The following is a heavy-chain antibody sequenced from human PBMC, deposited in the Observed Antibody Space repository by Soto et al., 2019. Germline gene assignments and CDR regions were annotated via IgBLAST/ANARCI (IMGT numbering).Heavy chain of an antibody. D-gene: IGHD6-19*01. CDR1: GFTFGNFA. CDR2: ISGSGGDT. Sequence: PGGSLRLSCAVSGFTFGNFAMTWVRQAPGKGLEWVSGISGSGGDTYYADSVRGRFTISRDNSKNTLYLQMSSLRADDTATFYCARTESSGWSTRYGMDVWGQGTTVNVSS. CDR3: ARTESSGWSTRYGMDV. V-gene: IGHV3-23*01. J-gene: IGHJ6*02.